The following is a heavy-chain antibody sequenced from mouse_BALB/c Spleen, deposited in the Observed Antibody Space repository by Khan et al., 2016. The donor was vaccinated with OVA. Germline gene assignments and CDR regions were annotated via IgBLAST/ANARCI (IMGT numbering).Heavy chain of an antibody. V-gene: IGHV1S132*01. CDR1: GYTFTSYW. CDR2: IYPGTGST. D-gene: IGHD1-1*01. CDR3: ARNDYGSTCTMDY. J-gene: IGHJ4*01. Sequence: QVQLQQSGAELVRPGASVKLSCKTSGYTFTSYWIHWVKQRSGQGLEWIARIYPGTGSTYYNEKFKDMATLTADKSSRTAYMQLSSLKSEDSAVYFCARNDYGSTCTMDYWGQGTSVTVSS.